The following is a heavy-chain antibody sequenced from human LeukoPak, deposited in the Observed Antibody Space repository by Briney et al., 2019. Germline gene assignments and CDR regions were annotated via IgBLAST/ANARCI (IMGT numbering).Heavy chain of an antibody. J-gene: IGHJ6*02. Sequence: SETLSLTCAVYGGSFSGYYWSWIRQPPGKGLEWIGYIYYSGSTNYNPSLKSRVTISVDTPKNQFSLKLSSVTAADTAVYYCARGGSSGWYWNYYYYGMDVWGQGTTVTVSS. CDR2: IYYSGST. CDR1: GGSFSGYY. V-gene: IGHV4-59*01. D-gene: IGHD6-19*01. CDR3: ARGGSSGWYWNYYYYGMDV.